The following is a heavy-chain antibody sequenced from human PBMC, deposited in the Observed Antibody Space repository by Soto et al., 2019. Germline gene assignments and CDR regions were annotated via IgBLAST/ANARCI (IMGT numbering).Heavy chain of an antibody. CDR3: ARDFNFVSGAFDI. J-gene: IGHJ3*02. D-gene: IGHD3-16*02. CDR2: ISAYNGNT. CDR1: GGTFSSYA. V-gene: IGHV1-18*01. Sequence: GASVKVSCKASGGTFSSYAISWVRQAPGQGLEWMGWISAYNGNTNYAQKLQGRVTMTTDTSTSTAYMELRSLRSDDTAVYYCARDFNFVSGAFDIWGQGTMVTVSS.